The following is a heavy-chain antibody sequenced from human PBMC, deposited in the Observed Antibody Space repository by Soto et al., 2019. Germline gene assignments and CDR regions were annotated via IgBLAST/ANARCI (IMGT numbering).Heavy chain of an antibody. V-gene: IGHV4-4*02. D-gene: IGHD4-4*01. J-gene: IGHJ5*02. CDR1: GGSISSSNW. Sequence: SETLSLTCAVSGGSISSSNWWSWVRQPPGKGLEWIGEIYHSGSTNYNPSLKSRVTISVDKSKNQFSLKLSSVTAADTAVYYCARGSWYSNYVWFDPWGQGTLVTVSS. CDR2: IYHSGST. CDR3: ARGSWYSNYVWFDP.